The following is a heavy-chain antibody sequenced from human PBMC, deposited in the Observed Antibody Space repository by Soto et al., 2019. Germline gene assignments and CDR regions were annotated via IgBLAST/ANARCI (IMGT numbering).Heavy chain of an antibody. D-gene: IGHD4-17*01. Sequence: AAVMVSLMASGYSSTSCRITHVRQAPGQGLEWMGWISAYNGNTNYAQKLQGRVTMTTDTSTSAAYMELRSLRSDDTAVYYCAILLYGDHTCGQGTLVTV. V-gene: IGHV1-18*01. CDR3: AILLYGDHT. J-gene: IGHJ5*02. CDR2: ISAYNGNT. CDR1: GYSSTSCR.